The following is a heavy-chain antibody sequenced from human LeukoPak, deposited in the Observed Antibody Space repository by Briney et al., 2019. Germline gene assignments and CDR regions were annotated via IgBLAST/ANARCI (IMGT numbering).Heavy chain of an antibody. CDR1: GVSFSGYY. Sequence: SETLSLTCAVYGVSFSGYYWSWIRQPPGKGLEWIGEINHSGSTNYNPYLKSRVTISVDTSKNQFSLKLSSVTAADTAVCYCARVLPAAIIGAFESLYNWFDLWGQGTLVTVSS. V-gene: IGHV4-34*01. D-gene: IGHD2-2*01. J-gene: IGHJ5*02. CDR2: INHSGST. CDR3: ARVLPAAIIGAFESLYNWFDL.